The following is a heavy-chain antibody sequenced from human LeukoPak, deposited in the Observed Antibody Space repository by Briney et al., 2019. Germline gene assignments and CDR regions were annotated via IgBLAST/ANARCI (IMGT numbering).Heavy chain of an antibody. D-gene: IGHD6-19*01. V-gene: IGHV1-46*01. CDR3: AKGRTEGGTLALDY. J-gene: IGHJ4*02. CDR2: INPSGTGT. CDR1: GYTITNNY. Sequence: ASVKVSCKASGYTITNNYMHWVRQAPGQGLEWMGVINPSGTGTSYAQKFQGRITMSRDTSTSTVYMELSSLRAEDTAVYYCAKGRTEGGTLALDYWGQGTLVTVSS.